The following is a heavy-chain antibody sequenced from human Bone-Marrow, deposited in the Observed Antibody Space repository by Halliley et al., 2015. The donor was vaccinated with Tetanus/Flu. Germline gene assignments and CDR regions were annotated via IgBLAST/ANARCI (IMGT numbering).Heavy chain of an antibody. D-gene: IGHD3-22*01. CDR2: ISESGGTT. J-gene: IGHJ6*02. CDR1: GFAFSRYV. CDR3: ANGYFRGTGVRGMDV. Sequence: CAASGFAFSRYVMNWVRRAPGRGLEWVSVISESGGTTYYADSVKGRFTISRDNSKNTLYLQMNTLRAEDTAVYYCANGYFRGTGVRGMDVWGQGTTVTVSS. V-gene: IGHV3-23*01.